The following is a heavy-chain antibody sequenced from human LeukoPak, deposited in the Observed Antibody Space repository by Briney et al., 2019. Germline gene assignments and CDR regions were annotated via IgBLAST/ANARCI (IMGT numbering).Heavy chain of an antibody. CDR1: GGSISSSSYY. CDR3: ARVARGDKGMKYGSGSYPMD. V-gene: IGHV4-39*07. Sequence: SETLSLTCTVSGGSISSSSYYWGWIRQPPGKGLEWIGSIYYSGSTYYNPSLKSRVTISVDTSKNQFSLKLSSVTAADTAVYYCARVARGDKGMKYGSGSYPMDWGQGTLVTVSS. CDR2: IYYSGST. J-gene: IGHJ4*02. D-gene: IGHD3-10*01.